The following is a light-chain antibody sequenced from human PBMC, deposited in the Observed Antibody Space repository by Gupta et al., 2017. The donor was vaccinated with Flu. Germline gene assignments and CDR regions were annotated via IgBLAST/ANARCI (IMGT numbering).Light chain of an antibody. CDR1: ESLVYSNRSTV. CDR2: LVS. Sequence: DAVMTQSPLSLPVPLGQAAAISSRSSESLVYSNRSTVLHWFHQRPGEAPRRLIYLVSHRESGVPDRFSGSGSGTDFTLKISRVEAEDVGIYFCMQGAHWPWAFGQGTKVEI. V-gene: IGKV2-30*01. J-gene: IGKJ1*01. CDR3: MQGAHWPWA.